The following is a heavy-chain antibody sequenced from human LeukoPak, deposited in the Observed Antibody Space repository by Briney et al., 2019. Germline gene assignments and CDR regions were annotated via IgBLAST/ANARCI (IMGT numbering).Heavy chain of an antibody. Sequence: SVKVSCKASGGTFSSYAISWVRQAPGQGLEWMGGIIPIFGTANYAQKFQGRVTITADKSTSTAYMELSSLRSEDTAVYYCARSFHCSGGSCYSWAFDYWGQGTLVTVSS. D-gene: IGHD2-15*01. J-gene: IGHJ4*02. CDR2: IIPIFGTA. V-gene: IGHV1-69*06. CDR3: ARSFHCSGGSCYSWAFDY. CDR1: GGTFSSYA.